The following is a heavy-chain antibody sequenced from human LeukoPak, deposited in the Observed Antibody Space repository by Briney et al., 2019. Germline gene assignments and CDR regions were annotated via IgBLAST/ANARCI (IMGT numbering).Heavy chain of an antibody. CDR3: ARGGWQRGSAPMYYFDY. Sequence: SETLSLTCAAYGGSFSGYYWSWIRQPPGKGLEWIGEINHSGSTNYNPSLKSRVTISVDTSKNQFSLKLSSVTAADTAVYYCARGGWQRGSAPMYYFDYWGQGTLVTVSS. CDR1: GGSFSGYY. D-gene: IGHD4-23*01. J-gene: IGHJ4*02. V-gene: IGHV4-34*01. CDR2: INHSGST.